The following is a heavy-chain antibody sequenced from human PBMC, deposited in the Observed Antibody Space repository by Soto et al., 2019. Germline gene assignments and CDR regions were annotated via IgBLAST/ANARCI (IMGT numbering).Heavy chain of an antibody. D-gene: IGHD6-13*01. J-gene: IGHJ6*02. CDR3: ARHRTAAADGGGHHFYYYYGMDV. CDR2: IYIGDSDT. V-gene: IGHV5-51*01. CDR1: GHDFTSSW. Sequence: PGESLELSCKGSGHDFTSSWIGWVRQMPGKGLEWMGVIYIGDSDTRYSPSFRGHVTISADKSISTAYLQWSSLKASDTAMYYCARHRTAAADGGGHHFYYYYGMDVWGQGTTVTVSS.